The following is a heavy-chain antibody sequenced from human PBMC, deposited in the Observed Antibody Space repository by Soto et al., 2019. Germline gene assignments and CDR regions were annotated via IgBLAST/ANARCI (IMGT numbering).Heavy chain of an antibody. V-gene: IGHV3-49*05. CDR2: IRSKAYVETT. Sequence: EVQLVESGGGLVKPGRSLRLSCSASGFIFGDYDVGWFRQAPGKGLEWVGVIRSKAYVETTEYAASVKGTFTISRDDSINIAYLQMNSLRTEDTAVYYCTRGADYYGRPLMDVWGQGTTVTVSS. D-gene: IGHD3-10*01. CDR3: TRGADYYGRPLMDV. CDR1: GFIFGDYD. J-gene: IGHJ6*02.